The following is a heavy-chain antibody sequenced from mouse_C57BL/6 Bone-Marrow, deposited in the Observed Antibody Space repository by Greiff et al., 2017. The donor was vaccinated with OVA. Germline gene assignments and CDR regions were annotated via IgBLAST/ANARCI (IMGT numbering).Heavy chain of an antibody. CDR1: GYTFTSYW. CDR3: ARSPYSISAY. Sequence: QVQLQQPGAELVMPGASVKLSCKASGYTFTSYWMHWVKQRPGQGLEWIGEIDPSDSYTNYNQKFKGKSTLTVDKSSSTAYMQLSSLTSDDSAVYYCARSPYSISAYWGQGTLVTVSA. CDR2: IDPSDSYT. D-gene: IGHD2-5*01. J-gene: IGHJ3*01. V-gene: IGHV1-69*01.